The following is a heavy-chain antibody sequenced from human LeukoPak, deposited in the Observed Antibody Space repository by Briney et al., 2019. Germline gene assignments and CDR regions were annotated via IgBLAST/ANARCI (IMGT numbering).Heavy chain of an antibody. CDR1: GYTFTSYG. J-gene: IGHJ6*03. CDR2: ISAYNGNT. CDR3: ATSLDYYYMDV. V-gene: IGHV1-18*01. Sequence: ASVKVSCKASGYTFTSYGISWVRQAPGQGLEWMGWISAYNGNTNYAQKLQGRVTMTEDTSTDTAYMELSSLRSEDTAVYYCATSLDYYYMDVWGKGTTVTVSS.